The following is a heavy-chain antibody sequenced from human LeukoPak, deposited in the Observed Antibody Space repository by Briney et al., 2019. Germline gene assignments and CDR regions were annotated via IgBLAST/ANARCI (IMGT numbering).Heavy chain of an antibody. CDR2: ISAYNGNT. V-gene: IGHV1-18*01. CDR1: GYTFTTYG. CDR3: ARDGRRSLDY. J-gene: IGHJ4*02. Sequence: ASVKVSFKASGYTFTTYGFSWVRQAPRQGLEWMGWISAYNGNTNYAQKLQGRVTMTTDTLTSTAYMELRSLRSDDTAVYYCARDGRRSLDYWGQGTLVTVSS.